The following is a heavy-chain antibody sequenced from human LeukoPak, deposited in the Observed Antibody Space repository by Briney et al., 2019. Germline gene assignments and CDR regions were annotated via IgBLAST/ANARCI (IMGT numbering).Heavy chain of an antibody. CDR1: GFTFSSYG. V-gene: IGHV3-23*01. D-gene: IGHD2-21*02. CDR3: AKGHYDDWYYFVY. CDR2: ITRSGGET. Sequence: SGGSLRLSCAASGFTFSSYGMHWVRQAPGKGLEWVSAITRSGGETNYADSVKGRFTISRDNSKSTLFLEMNSLRGEDTAVYYCAKGHYDDWYYFVYWGQGALVTVSS. J-gene: IGHJ4*02.